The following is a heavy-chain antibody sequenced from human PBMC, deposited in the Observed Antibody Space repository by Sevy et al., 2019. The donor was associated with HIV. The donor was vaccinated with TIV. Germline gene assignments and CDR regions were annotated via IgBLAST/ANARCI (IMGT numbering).Heavy chain of an antibody. CDR1: GLTVGSLS. V-gene: IGHV3-53*01. CDR3: ARIKGASSSYAMDV. CDR2: IYSAGTT. Sequence: GGSLRLSCVASGLTVGSLSINWVRQAPGKGLEWVSLIYSAGTTFYSDSVKGRFTISRDNSNNTLDLQMNSLRAEDTAIYYCARIKGASSSYAMDVWVQGTTLTVSS. J-gene: IGHJ6*02. D-gene: IGHD2-2*01.